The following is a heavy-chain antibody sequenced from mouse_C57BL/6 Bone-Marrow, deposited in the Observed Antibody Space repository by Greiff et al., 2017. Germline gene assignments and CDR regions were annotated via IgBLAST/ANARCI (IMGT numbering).Heavy chain of an antibody. CDR3: TGSYYYGSSTGYFDV. V-gene: IGHV6-3*01. Sequence: EVKLVESGGGLVQPGGSMKLSCVASGFTFSNYWMNWVRQSPEKGLEWVAQIRLKSDNYATHYAESVKGRFTISRDDSKGIVYLQLNNLRAGDTGIYYCTGSYYYGSSTGYFDVWGTGTTVTVSS. D-gene: IGHD1-1*01. J-gene: IGHJ1*03. CDR1: GFTFSNYW. CDR2: IRLKSDNYAT.